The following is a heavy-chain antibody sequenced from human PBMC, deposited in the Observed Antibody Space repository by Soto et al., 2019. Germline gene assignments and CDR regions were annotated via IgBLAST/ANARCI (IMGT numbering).Heavy chain of an antibody. CDR1: GFTVSSNY. J-gene: IGHJ6*02. V-gene: IGHV3-53*01. Sequence: EVQVVESGGGLIQPGGSLKLSCAASGFTVSSNYMSWVRQAPGKGLEWVSVLNSGGSTYYADSVKGRFTISRDNSKNMLYLQLNTLRVEDTAVYYCAGDAGRPYYNYHALDVWGQGTTVTVSS. CDR2: LNSGGST. CDR3: AGDAGRPYYNYHALDV. D-gene: IGHD3-10*01.